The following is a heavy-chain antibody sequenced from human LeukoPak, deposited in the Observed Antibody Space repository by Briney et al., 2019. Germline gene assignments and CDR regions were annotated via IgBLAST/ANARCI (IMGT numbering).Heavy chain of an antibody. CDR2: ISGSGGST. CDR3: AKVPAAGSSRPFGMDV. J-gene: IGHJ6*02. D-gene: IGHD6-13*01. CDR1: GFTFSSYA. V-gene: IGHV3-23*01. Sequence: SGGSLRLSCAASGFTFSSYAMSWVRQAPGKGLEWVSAISGSGGSTYYADSVKGRFTISRDNSKNTLYLQMNSLRAEDTAVYYCAKVPAAGSSRPFGMDVWGQGTTVTVSS.